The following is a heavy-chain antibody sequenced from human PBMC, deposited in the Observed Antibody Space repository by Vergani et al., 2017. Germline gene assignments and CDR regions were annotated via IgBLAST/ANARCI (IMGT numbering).Heavy chain of an antibody. Sequence: EVQLLESGGGLVQPGGSLRLSCAASGFTFSSYAMSWVRQAPGKGLEWVGRIKSKTDGGTTDYAAPVKGRFTISRDDSKNTLYLQMNSLKTEDTAVYYCTTDPGITMIVVDPLTYYGMDVWGQGTTVTVSS. CDR1: GFTFSSYA. CDR3: TTDPGITMIVVDPLTYYGMDV. J-gene: IGHJ6*02. V-gene: IGHV3-15*01. D-gene: IGHD3-22*01. CDR2: IKSKTDGGTT.